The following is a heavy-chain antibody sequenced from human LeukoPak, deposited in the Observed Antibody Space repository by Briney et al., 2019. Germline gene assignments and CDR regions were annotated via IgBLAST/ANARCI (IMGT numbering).Heavy chain of an antibody. CDR3: ARDSPGYSSGWYDP. J-gene: IGHJ5*02. CDR1: GGSFSGYY. D-gene: IGHD6-19*01. Sequence: PSETLSLNCAVYGGSFSGYYWSWIRQPPGRGLEWIGEVDHSGNTNYNPSVKTRVTISLDTSKTQFSLKLTSVTAADTAVYYCARDSPGYSSGWYDPFGQGTLVTVTS. V-gene: IGHV4-34*01. CDR2: VDHSGNT.